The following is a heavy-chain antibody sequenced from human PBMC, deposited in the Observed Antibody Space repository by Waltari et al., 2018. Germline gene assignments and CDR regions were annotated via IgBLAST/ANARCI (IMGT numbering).Heavy chain of an antibody. J-gene: IGHJ4*02. CDR1: GYTFTSYA. CDR3: ARWGRGTEEVY. CDR2: INAGNGNT. D-gene: IGHD3-16*01. V-gene: IGHV1-3*01. Sequence: QVQLVQSGAEVKKPGASVKVSCKASGYTFTSYAMHWVRQAPGQRLEWMGWINAGNGNTKYSQKFQGRVTMTRDTSASTAYMELSSLRSEDTAVYYCARWGRGTEEVYWGQGTLVTVSS.